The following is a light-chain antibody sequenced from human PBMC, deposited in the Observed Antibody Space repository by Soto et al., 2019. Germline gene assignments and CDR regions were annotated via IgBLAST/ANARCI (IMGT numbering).Light chain of an antibody. CDR1: SSNIGAGYD. CDR2: GNS. V-gene: IGLV1-40*01. CDR3: QSYDSSLSGYVV. Sequence: QLVLTQPPSVSGAPGQRVTISCTGSSSNIGAGYDVHWYQQLPGTAPKLLIYGNSNRPSGVPDRFSGSKSGTSASLAITGFQAEDEADYYCQSYDSSLSGYVVFGGGTKVTVL. J-gene: IGLJ2*01.